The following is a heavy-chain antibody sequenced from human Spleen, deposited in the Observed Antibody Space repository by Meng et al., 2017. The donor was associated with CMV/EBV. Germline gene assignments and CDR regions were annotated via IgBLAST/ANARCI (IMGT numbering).Heavy chain of an antibody. V-gene: IGHV4-59*01. D-gene: IGHD1-26*01. Sequence: SETLSLTCTVSGGSTSSYYRSWIRQPPGKGLEWIGYIYYSGSTNYNPSLKSRVTISVDTSKNQFTLKLSSVTAADTAVYYCARARIVGATLYFDYWGQGTLVTVSS. CDR1: GGSTSSYY. J-gene: IGHJ4*02. CDR3: ARARIVGATLYFDY. CDR2: IYYSGST.